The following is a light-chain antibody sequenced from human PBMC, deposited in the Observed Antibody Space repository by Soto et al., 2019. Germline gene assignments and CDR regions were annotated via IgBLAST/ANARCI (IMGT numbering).Light chain of an antibody. CDR3: QQYNSYRT. CDR2: KAS. Sequence: DIQMTQSPSTLSASVGVRVTVTCRASQSISDWLAWYQQKQGKDPKLLIYKASSLESGVQSRFSGSRSGTEFTLTISSLQPDDFATYYCQQYNSYRTFGQGTRWIS. V-gene: IGKV1-5*03. CDR1: QSISDW. J-gene: IGKJ1*01.